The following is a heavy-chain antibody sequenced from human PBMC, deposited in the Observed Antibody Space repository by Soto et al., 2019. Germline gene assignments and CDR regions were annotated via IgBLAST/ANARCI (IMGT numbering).Heavy chain of an antibody. CDR1: GYTFTSYG. V-gene: IGHV1-18*04. CDR3: ARVGGRYSSTGRGNWFDP. Sequence: GASVKVSCKASGYTFTSYGISWVRQAPGQGLEWMGWISAYNGNTNYAQKLQGRVTMTTDTSTSTAYMELRSLRSDDTAVYYCARVGGRYSSTGRGNWFDPWGQGTLVTVSS. D-gene: IGHD6-13*01. CDR2: ISAYNGNT. J-gene: IGHJ5*02.